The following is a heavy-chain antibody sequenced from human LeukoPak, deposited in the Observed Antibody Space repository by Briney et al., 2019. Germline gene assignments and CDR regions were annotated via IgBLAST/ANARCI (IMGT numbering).Heavy chain of an antibody. CDR3: ASEQLDPYRLFDY. J-gene: IGHJ4*02. CDR1: GGSISTYY. V-gene: IGHV4-59*01. D-gene: IGHD6-13*01. Sequence: SGTLSLTCTVSGGSISTYYWSWIRQPPGKGLEWIGYIYYSGSTNCNPSLKSRVTISLDTSKHLFSLKLTSVTAADTAVYYCASEQLDPYRLFDYWGQGTLVTVSS. CDR2: IYYSGST.